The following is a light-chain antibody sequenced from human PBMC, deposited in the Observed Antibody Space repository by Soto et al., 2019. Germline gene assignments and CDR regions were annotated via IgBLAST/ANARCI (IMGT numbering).Light chain of an antibody. CDR2: LNNDGSH. J-gene: IGLJ3*02. CDR1: SGNSSYA. CDR3: QTWGTGINWV. V-gene: IGLV4-69*01. Sequence: QLVLTQSPSASASLGASVKITCTLSSGNSSYAIAWHQQQPEKGPRYLMKLNNDGSHSKGDGIPDRFSGSSSGAERYLTISSLESEDEADYYYQTWGTGINWVFGGGTQLTVL.